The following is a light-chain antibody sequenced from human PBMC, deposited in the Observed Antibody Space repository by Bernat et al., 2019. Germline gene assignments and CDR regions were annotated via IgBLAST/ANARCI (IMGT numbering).Light chain of an antibody. V-gene: IGKV1-5*03. Sequence: DIQMTQSPSTLSASVGDRVTITCRASQSISNWLAWYQQKPWKAPKLLIYKASSLESGVPSRFSGSGSGTEFTLTISSLQPDDFATYYCQQYNSFTWTFGQGTKVEIK. J-gene: IGKJ1*01. CDR2: KAS. CDR1: QSISNW. CDR3: QQYNSFTWT.